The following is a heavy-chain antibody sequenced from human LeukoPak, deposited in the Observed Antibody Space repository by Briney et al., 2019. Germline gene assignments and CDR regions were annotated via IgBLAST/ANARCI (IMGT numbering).Heavy chain of an antibody. J-gene: IGHJ4*02. V-gene: IGHV3-53*01. Sequence: GSLRLSCAASGFTVSSNYMSWVRQAPGKGLEWVSVIYSGGSTYHADSVKGRFTISRDKSKNTLYLQMNSLRVEDTAVYYCARVGLIAEFDYWGQGTLVTVSS. CDR1: GFTVSSNY. CDR2: IYSGGST. D-gene: IGHD6-13*01. CDR3: ARVGLIAEFDY.